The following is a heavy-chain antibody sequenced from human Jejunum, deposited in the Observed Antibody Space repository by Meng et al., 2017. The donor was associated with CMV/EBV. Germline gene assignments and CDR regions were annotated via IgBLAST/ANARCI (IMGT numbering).Heavy chain of an antibody. Sequence: QGQLVKSGGEVKKAWASVKVSCKASGYTFTNYGITWVRQAPGQGLEWMGWISAYNGNTNYAQTLQGRLTMTTDTYTSTAYMELRSLRSDDTAVYYCARVEVGITSGDYWGQGTLVTVSS. CDR2: ISAYNGNT. J-gene: IGHJ4*02. CDR1: GYTFTNYG. V-gene: IGHV1-18*01. CDR3: ARVEVGITSGDY. D-gene: IGHD1-26*01.